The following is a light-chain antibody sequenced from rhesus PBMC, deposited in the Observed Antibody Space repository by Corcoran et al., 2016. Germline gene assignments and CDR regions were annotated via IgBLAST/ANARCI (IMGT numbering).Light chain of an antibody. CDR1: QGISSW. Sequence: DIQMTQSPSSLSASVGDTVTITCRASQGISSWLAWYQQKPGKAPKLLIYEASSLHSGVPSRFSGSGSGTDFTLTISSLQSEDFATYYCQQYDNRPRTFGLGTKVEIK. V-gene: IGKV1-22*01. CDR3: QQYDNRPRT. J-gene: IGKJ1*01. CDR2: EAS.